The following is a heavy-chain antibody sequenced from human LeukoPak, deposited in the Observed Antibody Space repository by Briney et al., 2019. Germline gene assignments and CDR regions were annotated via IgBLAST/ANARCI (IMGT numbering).Heavy chain of an antibody. V-gene: IGHV3-7*01. J-gene: IGHJ4*02. CDR1: GFTFSSYW. D-gene: IGHD2-2*01. Sequence: PGGSLRLSCAASGFTFSSYWMSWVRQAPGKGLEWVANIKQDGSEKYYVDSVKGRFTISRDNAKNSLYLQMNSLRAEDTAAYYCAREDIVVVPAAPKGDFFDYWGQGTLVTVSS. CDR3: AREDIVVVPAAPKGDFFDY. CDR2: IKQDGSEK.